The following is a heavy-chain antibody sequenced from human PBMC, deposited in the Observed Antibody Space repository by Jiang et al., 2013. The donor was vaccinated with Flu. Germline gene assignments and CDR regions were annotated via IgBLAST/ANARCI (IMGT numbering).Heavy chain of an antibody. CDR2: INPNGGDT. CDR1: GYTFTDYY. D-gene: IGHD5-18*01. CDR3: ARDVADTSSSVWFDP. J-gene: IGHJ5*02. V-gene: IGHV1-2*02. Sequence: QSGAEVKKPGASVKVSCKASGYTFTDYYMNWVRQAPGQRLEWMGWINPNGGDTNYAQKFEGRVTMTRDTPISTAYMELSRLTSDDTAVYYCARDVADTSSSVWFDP.